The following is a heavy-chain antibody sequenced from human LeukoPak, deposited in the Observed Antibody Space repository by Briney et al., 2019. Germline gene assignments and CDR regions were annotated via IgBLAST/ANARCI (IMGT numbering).Heavy chain of an antibody. Sequence: GGSLRLSCAASGFTFSSYWMSWVRQAPGKGLEWVANIKQDGSEKYYVDSVKGRFTISRDNAKNSLYLQMNSLRAEDTAVYYCASLGRYCTNGVCSYYYYGMDVWGQGTTVTVSS. CDR2: IKQDGSEK. J-gene: IGHJ6*02. CDR3: ASLGRYCTNGVCSYYYYGMDV. D-gene: IGHD2-8*01. CDR1: GFTFSSYW. V-gene: IGHV3-7*01.